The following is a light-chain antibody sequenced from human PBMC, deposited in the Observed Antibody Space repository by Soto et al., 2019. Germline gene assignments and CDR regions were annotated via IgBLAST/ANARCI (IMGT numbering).Light chain of an antibody. Sequence: DIVMTQSPDSLAVSLGERATINCKSSQSVLYSSNNKNYIAWYQQSPGQPPKLLIYWASTRESGVPDRFSGSGSGTDFPLTITSLQAEDVAVYYCQQYESTPPTFGQGTKLEIK. CDR2: WAS. CDR1: QSVLYSSNNKNY. J-gene: IGKJ2*01. CDR3: QQYESTPPT. V-gene: IGKV4-1*01.